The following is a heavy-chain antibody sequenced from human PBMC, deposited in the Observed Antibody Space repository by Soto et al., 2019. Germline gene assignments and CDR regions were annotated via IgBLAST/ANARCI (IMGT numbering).Heavy chain of an antibody. CDR1: GFTFSNAW. Sequence: EVQLVESGGGLVKPGGSLRLSCAASGFTFSNAWMHWVRQAPGKGLGWVGRIKSKTDGGTTDYAAPVKGRFTISRDDSNHTLYLQMNSLKAEDSAVYYCTTGLVRVIWGQGTLVTVSS. V-gene: IGHV3-15*07. D-gene: IGHD3-10*01. CDR3: TTGLVRVI. CDR2: IKSKTDGGTT. J-gene: IGHJ4*02.